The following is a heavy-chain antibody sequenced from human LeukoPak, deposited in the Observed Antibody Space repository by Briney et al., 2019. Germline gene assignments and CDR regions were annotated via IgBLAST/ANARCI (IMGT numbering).Heavy chain of an antibody. CDR3: ARSGWFGELGFDY. D-gene: IGHD3-10*01. V-gene: IGHV3-21*01. CDR2: ITSGSSYR. Sequence: GGSLRLSCAASGFTFSSYNMNWVRQAPGKGLEWVSSITSGSSYRFYADSVKGRFTFSRDNAKNSLYLQMNSLRAEDTAVYYCARSGWFGELGFDYWGQGTLVTVSS. CDR1: GFTFSSYN. J-gene: IGHJ4*02.